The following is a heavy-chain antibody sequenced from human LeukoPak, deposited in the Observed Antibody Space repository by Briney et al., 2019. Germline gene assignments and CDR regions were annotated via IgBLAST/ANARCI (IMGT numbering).Heavy chain of an antibody. Sequence: ASVKVSCKASGDNFSSYVITWVRQAPGQGLEWMGRIIPTLDVANFAQKFKGRVTIIADKFTNTAHLELSSLRSEDTAVYYCASRYSSSWDAFDIWGQGTMVTVSS. CDR2: IIPTLDVA. D-gene: IGHD6-13*01. CDR1: GDNFSSYV. V-gene: IGHV1-69*04. J-gene: IGHJ3*02. CDR3: ASRYSSSWDAFDI.